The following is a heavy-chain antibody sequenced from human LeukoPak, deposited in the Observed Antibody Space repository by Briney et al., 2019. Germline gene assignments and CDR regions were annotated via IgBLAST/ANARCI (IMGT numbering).Heavy chain of an antibody. J-gene: IGHJ4*02. V-gene: IGHV3-7*01. CDR1: GFTFSSFW. Sequence: PGGSLRLSCAASGFTFSSFWMSWVRQAPGKGLEWVANIKQDGSEKYYVDSVKGRFTISRDNAKNSLYLQMNSLRAEDTAVYYCARGSNWRLPSFLDYWGQGTLVTVSS. CDR3: ARGSNWRLPSFLDY. CDR2: IKQDGSEK. D-gene: IGHD3-3*01.